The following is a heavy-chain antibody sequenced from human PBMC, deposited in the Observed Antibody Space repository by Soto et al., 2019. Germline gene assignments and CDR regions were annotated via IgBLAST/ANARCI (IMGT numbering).Heavy chain of an antibody. D-gene: IGHD1-26*01. J-gene: IGHJ4*02. CDR3: ARGGPGAPFDY. CDR1: GYTFSSYG. CDR2: ISANNGNT. V-gene: IGHV1-18*01. Sequence: GASVKVSCKASGYTFSSYGISWVRQAPGQGLEWMGWISANNGNTNYAQKVQGRVTMTTDTSTSTAYMGLRSLRSDDTAMYYCARGGPGAPFDYWGQGTPVTVSS.